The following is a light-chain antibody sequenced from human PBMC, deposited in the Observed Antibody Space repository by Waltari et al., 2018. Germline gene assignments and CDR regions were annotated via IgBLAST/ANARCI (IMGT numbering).Light chain of an antibody. Sequence: QTVVTQEPSFSVSPGGTVTLTCGLTSGSVSTNHYPTWFQQTPGQAPRTRIFSTTSRASGGPDRFSGSILGNRAALTIRGAQADDESDYYCVLYMGSGIWVFGGGTKVTVL. CDR2: STT. V-gene: IGLV8-61*01. J-gene: IGLJ3*02. CDR3: VLYMGSGIWV. CDR1: SGSVSTNHY.